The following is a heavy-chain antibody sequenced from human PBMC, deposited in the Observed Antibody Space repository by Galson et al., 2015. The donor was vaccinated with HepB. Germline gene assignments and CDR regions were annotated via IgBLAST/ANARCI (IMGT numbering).Heavy chain of an antibody. Sequence: SLRLSCAASGFRFRSDGMHWVRQAPGKGLEWVAGISYDGGKEHYADSVKVRFTISRDNSKDTLYLLMNSLRAEDTAVYFCAKGGRSYLRDDVFYPCFDDWGQGTLVTVSS. CDR2: ISYDGGKE. CDR3: AKGGRSYLRDDVFYPCFDD. D-gene: IGHD3-10*01. CDR1: GFRFRSDG. J-gene: IGHJ4*02. V-gene: IGHV3-30*18.